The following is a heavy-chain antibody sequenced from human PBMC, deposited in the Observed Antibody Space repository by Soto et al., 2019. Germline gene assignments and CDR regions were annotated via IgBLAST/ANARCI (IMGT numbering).Heavy chain of an antibody. CDR1: GFIFSDYA. D-gene: IGHD6-13*01. CDR2: IGGSGEST. CDR3: AKGWTILAAGFFSR. V-gene: IGHV3-23*01. J-gene: IGHJ4*02. Sequence: EVQLLESGGGLVKPGGYLRLTCAASGFIFSDYAMNWVRQAPGQGLEWVSSIGGSGESTHYADSVKGRFTIFTDTSKNTMYLQMDSLSVEDTAVYFCAKGWTILAAGFFSRWGQGTLVTVSS.